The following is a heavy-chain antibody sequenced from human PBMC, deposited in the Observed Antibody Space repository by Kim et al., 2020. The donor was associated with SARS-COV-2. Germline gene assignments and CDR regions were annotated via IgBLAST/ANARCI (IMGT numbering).Heavy chain of an antibody. Sequence: GGSLRLSCAASGFTFSNYCMSWVRQAPGKGLEWVANIKHDGSEKYYVDSVKGRFTISRDNAENSLYLQMNSLRAEDTAVYYCARASNRRYWGQGTLVTVSP. CDR2: IKHDGSEK. CDR1: GFTFSNYC. J-gene: IGHJ4*02. V-gene: IGHV3-7*01. CDR3: ARASNRRY.